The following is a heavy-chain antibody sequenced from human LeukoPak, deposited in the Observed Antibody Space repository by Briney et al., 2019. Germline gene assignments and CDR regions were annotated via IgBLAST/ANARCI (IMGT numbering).Heavy chain of an antibody. CDR1: GGTFSSYA. D-gene: IGHD3-22*01. CDR3: ATDGRYGGYYFY. CDR2: FDPEDGET. V-gene: IGHV1-24*01. J-gene: IGHJ4*02. Sequence: GASVKVSCKASGGTFSSYAISWVRQAPGKGLEWMGGFDPEDGETIYAQKFQGRVTMTEDTSTDTAYMELSSLRSEDTAVYYCATDGRYGGYYFYWGQGTLVTVSS.